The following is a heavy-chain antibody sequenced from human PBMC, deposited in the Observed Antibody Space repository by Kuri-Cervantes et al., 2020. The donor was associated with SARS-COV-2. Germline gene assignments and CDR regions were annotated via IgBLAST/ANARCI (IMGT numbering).Heavy chain of an antibody. Sequence: GESLKVSCKGSGYSFTSYWIGWVRQMPGKGLEWMGIIYPGDSDTRYSPSFQGQVTISADRSISTAYLQWSSLKASDTAMYYCARYSSSWSYYMDVWGKGTTVTVSS. V-gene: IGHV5-51*01. CDR3: ARYSSSWSYYMDV. D-gene: IGHD6-13*01. CDR1: GYSFTSYW. CDR2: IYPGDSDT. J-gene: IGHJ6*03.